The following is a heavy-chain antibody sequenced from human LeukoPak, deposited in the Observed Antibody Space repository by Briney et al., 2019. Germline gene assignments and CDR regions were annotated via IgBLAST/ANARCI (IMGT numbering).Heavy chain of an antibody. D-gene: IGHD1-26*01. CDR2: IYYSGST. Sequence: SETLSLTCTVSGGSISSYYWSWIRQPPGKGLEWIGYIYYSGSTNYNPSLKSRVTISVDTSKNQFSLKLSSVTAADTAVYYCASNYGIVGANNAFDIWGQGTMVTVSS. J-gene: IGHJ3*02. CDR3: ASNYGIVGANNAFDI. CDR1: GGSISSYY. V-gene: IGHV4-59*01.